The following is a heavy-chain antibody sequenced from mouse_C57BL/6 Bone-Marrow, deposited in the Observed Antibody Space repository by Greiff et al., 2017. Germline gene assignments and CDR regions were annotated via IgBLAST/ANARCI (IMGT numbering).Heavy chain of an antibody. CDR1: GYTFTSYW. CDR3: ARPHYCGSSLDC. CDR2: IDPEDGET. V-gene: IGHV14-2*01. D-gene: IGHD1-1*01. Sequence: VQLQQPGAELVKPGASVKLSCKASGYTFTSYWMHWVKQRPGQGLEWIGMIDPEDGETKYAPKFQGKATITADTSSNTAYLQLSSLTSEDTAVYYCARPHYCGSSLDCWGQGTALTVAS. J-gene: IGHJ2*01.